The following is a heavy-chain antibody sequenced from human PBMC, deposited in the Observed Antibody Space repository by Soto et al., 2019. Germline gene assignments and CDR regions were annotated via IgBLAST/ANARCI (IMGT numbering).Heavy chain of an antibody. CDR1: SGSISSSNW. Sequence: QVQLQESGPGLVKPSGTLSLTCAVSSGSISSSNWWSWVRQPPGKGLEWIGEIYHSGSTNYNPSLKSRVTISVDKAQNQFSPKLSSVTAADTAVYYCARTLPPPRFRAYYYYMDVWGKGTTVTVSS. J-gene: IGHJ6*03. D-gene: IGHD1-26*01. V-gene: IGHV4-4*02. CDR3: ARTLPPPRFRAYYYYMDV. CDR2: IYHSGST.